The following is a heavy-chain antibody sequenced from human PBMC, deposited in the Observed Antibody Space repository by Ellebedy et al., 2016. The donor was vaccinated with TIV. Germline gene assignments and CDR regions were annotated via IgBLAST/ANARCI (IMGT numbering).Heavy chain of an antibody. V-gene: IGHV3-7*03. CDR1: GFTFSNYW. CDR3: ARDRYFYQLDALDF. CDR2: ISQDGRET. Sequence: GGSLRLSCVASGFTFSNYWMTWVRQAPGKGLQWVAHISQDGRETYYVDSVKGRFTISRDNANNSLNLQMISLRVEDKAVYYCARDRYFYQLDALDFWGQGTTLIVSS. J-gene: IGHJ3*01. D-gene: IGHD3-9*01.